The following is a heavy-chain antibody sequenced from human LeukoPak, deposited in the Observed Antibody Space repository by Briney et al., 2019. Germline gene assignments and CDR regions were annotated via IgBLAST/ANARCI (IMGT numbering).Heavy chain of an antibody. CDR3: ARDGCSSTSCYAYYYYYMDV. D-gene: IGHD2-2*01. J-gene: IGHJ6*03. V-gene: IGHV4-4*07. CDR2: IYTSGST. CDR1: GGSISSYY. Sequence: PSETLSLTCTVSGGSISSYYWSWIRQPAGKGLEWIGRIYTSGSTNYNPSLKSRVTMSVDTSKNQFSLKLSSVTAADTAVYYCARDGCSSTSCYAYYYYYMDVWGKGTTVTASS.